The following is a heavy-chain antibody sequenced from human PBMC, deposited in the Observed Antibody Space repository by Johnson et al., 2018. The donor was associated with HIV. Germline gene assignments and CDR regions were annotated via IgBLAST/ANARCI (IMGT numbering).Heavy chain of an antibody. V-gene: IGHV3-30*14. Sequence: QVQLVESGGGLVRPGRSLRLSCAASGFTFSNYPMHWVRQAPGKGLEWVAVISYDGSDKYYADSVKGRFTISRDSSKNTLYIQMNSLRAEDTALYYCARELGGSSLPFGAFDIWGQGTMVTVSS. J-gene: IGHJ3*02. D-gene: IGHD6-13*01. CDR2: ISYDGSDK. CDR3: ARELGGSSLPFGAFDI. CDR1: GFTFSNYP.